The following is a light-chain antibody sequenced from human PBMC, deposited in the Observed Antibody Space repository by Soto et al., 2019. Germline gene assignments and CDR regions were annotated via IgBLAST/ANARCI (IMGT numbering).Light chain of an antibody. Sequence: QAVVTPPPSVSEAPRQRVTISCSGSSSNIGNNAVNWYQQLPGQAPKIVIYYDDLLTSGVSDRFSGSKSGTSASLAISDVQSDDEADYYCAAWDDSLNAYVFGPGTKLTVL. V-gene: IGLV1-36*01. CDR3: AAWDDSLNAYV. CDR2: YDD. J-gene: IGLJ1*01. CDR1: SSNIGNNA.